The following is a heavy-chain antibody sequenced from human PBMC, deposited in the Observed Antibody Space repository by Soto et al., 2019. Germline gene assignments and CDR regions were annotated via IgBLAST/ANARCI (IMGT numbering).Heavy chain of an antibody. D-gene: IGHD2-2*01. CDR2: IIPIFGTA. CDR3: ARAPHNIVVVPAAISIWFDP. Sequence: ASVKVSCKASGGTFSSYAISWVRQAPGQGLEWMGGIIPIFGTANYAQKFQGRVTITADESTSTAYMELSSLRSEDTAVYYCARAPHNIVVVPAAISIWFDPWGQGTLVTVSS. V-gene: IGHV1-69*13. J-gene: IGHJ5*02. CDR1: GGTFSSYA.